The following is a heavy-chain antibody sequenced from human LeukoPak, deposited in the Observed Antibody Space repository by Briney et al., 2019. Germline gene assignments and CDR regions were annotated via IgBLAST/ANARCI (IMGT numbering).Heavy chain of an antibody. CDR2: VSSGFHV. J-gene: IGHJ4*02. CDR1: GFTLGSHD. D-gene: IGHD5-18*01. CDR3: VREARGYHYTYFDY. V-gene: IGHV3-13*01. Sequence: GGSLRLSCTASGFTLGSHDMHWVRQIPGQGLEWVAAVSSGFHVFFADSVQGRFTVSREDARNSLYLQMNSLRAGDTAVYYCVREARGYHYTYFDYWGQVTLVTVSS.